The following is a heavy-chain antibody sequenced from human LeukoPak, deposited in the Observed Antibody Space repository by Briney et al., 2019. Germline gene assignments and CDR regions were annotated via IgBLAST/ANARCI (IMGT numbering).Heavy chain of an antibody. D-gene: IGHD4-17*01. V-gene: IGHV4-34*01. CDR2: INHSGST. CDR3: AGVPTVTFFDY. Sequence: SETLSLTCAVYGGSFSGYYWSWIRQPPGKGLEWIGEINHSGSTNYNPPLKSRVTISVDTSKNQFSLKLSSVTAADTAVYYCAGVPTVTFFDYWGQGTLVTVSS. CDR1: GGSFSGYY. J-gene: IGHJ4*02.